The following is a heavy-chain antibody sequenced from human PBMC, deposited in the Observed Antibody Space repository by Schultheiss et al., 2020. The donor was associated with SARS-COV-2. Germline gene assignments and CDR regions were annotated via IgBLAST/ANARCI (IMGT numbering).Heavy chain of an antibody. CDR1: GFAFSSYD. Sequence: GGSLRLSCAASGFAFSSYDMHWVRQATGKGLEWVSAIGTAGDTYYPGSVKGRFTISRDNSKNTLYLQMNSLRAEDTAVYYCARVGSRGYSSSWYRDWGQGTLVTVSS. J-gene: IGHJ4*02. D-gene: IGHD6-13*01. V-gene: IGHV3-13*01. CDR2: IGTAGDT. CDR3: ARVGSRGYSSSWYRD.